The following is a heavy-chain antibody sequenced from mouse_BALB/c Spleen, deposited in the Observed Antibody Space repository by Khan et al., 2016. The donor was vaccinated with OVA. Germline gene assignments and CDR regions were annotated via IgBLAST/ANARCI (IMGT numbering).Heavy chain of an antibody. Sequence: QVQLKQSGPELVKPGASVKMSCKASGYTFTDYVINWVKQRTGQGLEWIGDIFPGGGSSYYNETFKGKAKLTADKSSNTAYMQLSSLPFEDSAVYCCARGGYSVFAYWGQGTLVTVSA. D-gene: IGHD2-3*01. CDR2: IFPGGGSS. CDR3: ARGGYSVFAY. CDR1: GYTFTDYV. J-gene: IGHJ3*01. V-gene: IGHV1-77*01.